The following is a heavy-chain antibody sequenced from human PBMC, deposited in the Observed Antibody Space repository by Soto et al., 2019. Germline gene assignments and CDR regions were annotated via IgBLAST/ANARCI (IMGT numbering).Heavy chain of an antibody. CDR2: IKQDGSEK. CDR1: GFTFSSYW. Sequence: GGVLRLSCAASGFTFSSYWMSWVRQAPGKGLEWVANIKQDGSEKYYVDSVKGRFTISRDNAKNSLYLQMNSLRAEDTAVYYCARGQGPAAIFFYYYYMDVWGKGTTVTVSS. CDR3: ARGQGPAAIFFYYYYMDV. D-gene: IGHD2-2*01. V-gene: IGHV3-7*04. J-gene: IGHJ6*03.